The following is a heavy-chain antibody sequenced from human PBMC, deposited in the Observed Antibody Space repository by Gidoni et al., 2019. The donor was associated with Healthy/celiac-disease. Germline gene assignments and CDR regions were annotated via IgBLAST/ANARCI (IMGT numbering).Heavy chain of an antibody. J-gene: IGHJ4*02. CDR2: MSGRRGST. CDR3: AKLSSSWLKGPFDY. Sequence: APGKGLEWVSAMSGRRGSTYYADSVKGRVHLSRDNSKNTLYRQMNSLRDEDTAVYYCAKLSSSWLKGPFDYWGQGTLVTVSS. V-gene: IGHV3-23*01. D-gene: IGHD6-13*01.